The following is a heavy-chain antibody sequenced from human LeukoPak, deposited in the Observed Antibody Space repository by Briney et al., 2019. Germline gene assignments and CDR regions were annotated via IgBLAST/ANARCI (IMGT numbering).Heavy chain of an antibody. CDR1: GFTFSSYG. Sequence: GRSLRLSCAASGFTFSSYGMHWVRQAPGKGLEWVAVISYDGSNKYYADSVKGRFTISRDNSKNTLYLQMNSLRAEDTAVYYCAKEATYYYDISGYWRGAYDIWGQGTMVTVSS. CDR2: ISYDGSNK. D-gene: IGHD3-22*01. J-gene: IGHJ3*02. CDR3: AKEATYYYDISGYWRGAYDI. V-gene: IGHV3-30*18.